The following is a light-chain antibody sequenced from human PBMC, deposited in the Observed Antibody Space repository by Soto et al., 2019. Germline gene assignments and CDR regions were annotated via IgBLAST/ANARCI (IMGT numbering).Light chain of an antibody. CDR3: QQYGSSPWT. V-gene: IGKV3-20*01. Sequence: ENVLTQSPGTLSLSPGERATLSCRASQSVSSSYLAWYPQKPGQAPRPLIYGASSRAIGIPDRFSGSGSGTDFTLTISRLEPEDFAVYYCQQYGSSPWTFGQGTKVEIK. J-gene: IGKJ1*01. CDR2: GAS. CDR1: QSVSSSY.